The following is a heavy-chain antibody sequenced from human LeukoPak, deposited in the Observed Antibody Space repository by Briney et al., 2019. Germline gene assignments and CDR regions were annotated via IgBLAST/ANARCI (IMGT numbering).Heavy chain of an antibody. CDR2: ISYDGSNK. CDR1: GFTFSSYG. CDR3: AREGGMDV. J-gene: IGHJ6*02. Sequence: PGGSLRLSCAASGFTFSSYGMHWVRQAPGKGLEWVAVISYDGSNKYYADSVKGRFTISRDNSKNTLYLQMNSLRDEDTAVYYCAREGGMDVWGQGTTVTVSS. V-gene: IGHV3-30*03.